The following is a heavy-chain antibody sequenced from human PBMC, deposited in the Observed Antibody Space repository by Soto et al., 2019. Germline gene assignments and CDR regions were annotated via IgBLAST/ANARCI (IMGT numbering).Heavy chain of an antibody. V-gene: IGHV3-30*18. CDR2: ISYDGSNK. CDR1: GFTFSSYG. J-gene: IGHJ4*02. Sequence: QVQLVESGGGVVQPGRSLRLSCAASGFTFSSYGMHWVRQAPGKGLEWVAVISYDGSNKYYADSVKGRFTISRDNPKNTLYLQMNSLRAEDTAVYYCAKDLSLDYWGQGTLVTVSS. CDR3: AKDLSLDY.